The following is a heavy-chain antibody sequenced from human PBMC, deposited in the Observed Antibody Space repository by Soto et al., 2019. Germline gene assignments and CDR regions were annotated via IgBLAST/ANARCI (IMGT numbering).Heavy chain of an antibody. V-gene: IGHV4-31*03. CDR1: GGSISSGDYY. CDR3: ARWWSGRRQGFDP. D-gene: IGHD3-3*01. CDR2: IYYSGST. Sequence: QVQLQESGPGLVKPSQTLSLTCTVSGGSISSGDYYWSWIRQHPGKGLEWIGYIYYSGSTYYNPSPKIRVTISVDTSKTQSSLTLSSVTAADTAVYYCARWWSGRRQGFDPWGQGTLVTVSS. J-gene: IGHJ5*02.